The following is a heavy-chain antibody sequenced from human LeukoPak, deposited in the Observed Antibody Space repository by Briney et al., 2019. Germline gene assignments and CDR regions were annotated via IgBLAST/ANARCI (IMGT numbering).Heavy chain of an antibody. J-gene: IGHJ3*02. CDR2: ISSSSSYI. V-gene: IGHV3-21*01. Sequence: GGALRLSCAASGFTFSSYWMHWVRQAPGKGLEWVSSISSSSSYIYYADSVKGRFTISRDNAKNSLYLQINSLRAEDTAVYYCARGKPTVTTNAPNAFDIWGQGTMVTVSS. CDR3: ARGKPTVTTNAPNAFDI. CDR1: GFTFSSYW. D-gene: IGHD4-17*01.